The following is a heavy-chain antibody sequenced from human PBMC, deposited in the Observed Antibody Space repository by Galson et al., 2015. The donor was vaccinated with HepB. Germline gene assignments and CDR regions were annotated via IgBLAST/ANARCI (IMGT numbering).Heavy chain of an antibody. Sequence: SLRLSCAASGFIFSNCAMNWVRQAPGKGLEWVSGISGSGGTTYYADSVKGRFTISRDSSNDTLYLQMNSLRAEDTAVYYCAKEYTSGWSYYFDYWGQGTLVSVSS. D-gene: IGHD6-19*01. CDR1: GFIFSNCA. J-gene: IGHJ4*02. CDR3: AKEYTSGWSYYFDY. CDR2: ISGSGGTT. V-gene: IGHV3-23*01.